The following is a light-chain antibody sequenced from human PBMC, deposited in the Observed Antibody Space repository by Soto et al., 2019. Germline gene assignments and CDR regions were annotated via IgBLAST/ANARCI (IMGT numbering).Light chain of an antibody. J-gene: IGLJ1*01. Sequence: QSALAQPASVSGSPGQSITISCTGTSSDVGSYNLVSWYQQHPGKAPKLMIYEDNKRPSGVSNRFSVSKSGYTASLTISGLQADDEADYYCCSYARTSTYVFGRGTKVTVL. CDR3: CSYARTSTYV. CDR1: SSDVGSYNL. CDR2: EDN. V-gene: IGLV2-23*01.